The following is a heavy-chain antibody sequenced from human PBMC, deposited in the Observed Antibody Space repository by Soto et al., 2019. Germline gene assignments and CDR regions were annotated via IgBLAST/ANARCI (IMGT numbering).Heavy chain of an antibody. D-gene: IGHD1-7*01. Sequence: GESLKISCKGSGYSFTSYWIGWVRQMPGKGLEWMGIIYPGDSDTRYSPSFQGQVTISADKSISTAYLQWSSLKASDTAMYYCARGWAGTKWILPSFDYWGQGTLVTVSS. CDR1: GYSFTSYW. V-gene: IGHV5-51*01. CDR2: IYPGDSDT. CDR3: ARGWAGTKWILPSFDY. J-gene: IGHJ4*02.